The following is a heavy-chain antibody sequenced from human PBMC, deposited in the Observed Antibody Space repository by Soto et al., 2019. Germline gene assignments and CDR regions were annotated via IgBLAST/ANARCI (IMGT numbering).Heavy chain of an antibody. V-gene: IGHV3-11*01. Sequence: QVQLVESGGGLVKPGGSQRLSCAASGFTFSDFYMSWIRQTPGKGLEWISYISSNGASMYYADSVKGRFTISRDNAKNSLYLQMNRLTPEDTAFYYCARDRCIGGRCFPYYFDTWGQGVLVSVSS. CDR2: ISSNGASM. D-gene: IGHD2-15*01. J-gene: IGHJ4*02. CDR3: ARDRCIGGRCFPYYFDT. CDR1: GFTFSDFY.